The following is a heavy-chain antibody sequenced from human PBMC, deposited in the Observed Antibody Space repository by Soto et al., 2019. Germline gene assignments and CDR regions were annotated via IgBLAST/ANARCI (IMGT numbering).Heavy chain of an antibody. Sequence: GGSLRLSCAAPGFTFSSYAMHWVRQAPGKGLEWVAVISYDGSNKYYADSVKGRFTISRDNSKNTLYLQMNSLRAEDTAVYYCARDRGGYSYGSYYYGMDVWGQGTTVTVSS. CDR3: ARDRGGYSYGSYYYGMDV. CDR2: ISYDGSNK. J-gene: IGHJ6*02. D-gene: IGHD5-18*01. V-gene: IGHV3-30-3*01. CDR1: GFTFSSYA.